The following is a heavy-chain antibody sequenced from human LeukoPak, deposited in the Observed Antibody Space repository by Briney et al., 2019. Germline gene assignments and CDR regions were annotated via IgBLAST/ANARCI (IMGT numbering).Heavy chain of an antibody. J-gene: IGHJ6*03. Sequence: PGGSLRLSCAASGFTFDDYGMSWVRQAPGKGLEWVSGIDWNGGSTGYADSVEGRFTISRDNAKNSLYLQMNSLRAEDTALYYCARDSIAARRNYYYYMDVWGKGTTVTVSS. CDR1: GFTFDDYG. D-gene: IGHD6-6*01. V-gene: IGHV3-20*04. CDR3: ARDSIAARRNYYYYMDV. CDR2: IDWNGGST.